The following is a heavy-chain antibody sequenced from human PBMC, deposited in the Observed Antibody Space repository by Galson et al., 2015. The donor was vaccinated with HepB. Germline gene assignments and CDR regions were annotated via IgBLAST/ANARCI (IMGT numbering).Heavy chain of an antibody. CDR1: GFTFSNAW. CDR3: TTKSYCSGGSCYHFDY. CDR2: IKSKTDGGTT. V-gene: IGHV3-15*01. J-gene: IGHJ4*02. Sequence: SLRLSCAASGFTFSNAWMSWVRQAPGKGLEWVGRIKSKTDGGTTDYAAPVKGRFTISRDDSKNTLYLQMNSLKTEDTAVYYCTTKSYCSGGSCYHFDYWGQGTLVTVSS. D-gene: IGHD2-15*01.